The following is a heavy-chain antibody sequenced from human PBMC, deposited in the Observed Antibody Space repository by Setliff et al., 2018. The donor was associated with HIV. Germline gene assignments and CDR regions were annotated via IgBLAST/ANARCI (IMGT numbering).Heavy chain of an antibody. J-gene: IGHJ5*02. CDR3: AREGGYYDSSGYPVGWFDP. D-gene: IGHD3-22*01. CDR1: GGSISSLY. V-gene: IGHV4-59*11. CDR2: IYHSGRT. Sequence: PSETLSLTCTVSGGSISSLYWTWIRQAPGKGLEWIGYIYHSGRTNYNPSLKSRVTISLETSKNQFSPKLRSVTAADTTVYYCAREGGYYDSSGYPVGWFDPWGQGTLVTVSS.